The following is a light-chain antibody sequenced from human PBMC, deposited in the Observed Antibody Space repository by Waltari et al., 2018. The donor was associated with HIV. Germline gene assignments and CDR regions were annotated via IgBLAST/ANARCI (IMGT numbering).Light chain of an antibody. CDR1: SSNVGSNN. J-gene: IGLJ3*02. V-gene: IGLV1-44*01. CDR2: FNN. Sequence: QSVLTQPPSASGTPGQRVTISCSGGSSNVGSNNVHWYQQLPGEAPKLLIYFNNQRPSGVPDRFSGSKSGTSASLAISVLQSEDEADYYCAARDDILHGVVFGGGTKVTVL. CDR3: AARDDILHGVV.